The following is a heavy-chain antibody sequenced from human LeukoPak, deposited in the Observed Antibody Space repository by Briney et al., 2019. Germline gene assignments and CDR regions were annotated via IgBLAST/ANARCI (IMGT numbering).Heavy chain of an antibody. Sequence: ASVKVSCKVSGYTLAELSMHWVRQAPGKGLEWMGGFDPEDGETIYAQKFQGRVTMTEDTSTDTAYMELSSLRSEDTAVYYCATGGRSTSPLDYWGQGTLVTVSS. D-gene: IGHD2-2*01. V-gene: IGHV1-24*01. CDR3: ATGGRSTSPLDY. CDR2: FDPEDGET. J-gene: IGHJ4*02. CDR1: GYTLAELS.